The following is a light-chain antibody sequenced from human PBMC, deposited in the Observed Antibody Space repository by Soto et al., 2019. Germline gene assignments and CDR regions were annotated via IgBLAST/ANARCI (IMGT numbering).Light chain of an antibody. V-gene: IGLV2-14*03. Sequence: QSALTQPASVSGSPGQSITISCTGTSSDVGAYNYVSWYQQHPGKVPKLMIYDVSNRPSGVSNRFSGSKSGNTASLTLSGLQAEYEADYYCSSYTNSKSYVFGTGTKVTVL. CDR3: SSYTNSKSYV. CDR2: DVS. CDR1: SSDVGAYNY. J-gene: IGLJ1*01.